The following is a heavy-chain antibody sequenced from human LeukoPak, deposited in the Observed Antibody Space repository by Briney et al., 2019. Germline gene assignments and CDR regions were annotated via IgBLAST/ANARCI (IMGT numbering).Heavy chain of an antibody. CDR2: IKQDGSEK. CDR1: GFTFSSYW. J-gene: IGHJ4*02. CDR3: ARSYSYGLYYFDY. Sequence: GGSLRLSCAASGFTFSSYWMSWVRQAPGKGLEWVANIKQDGSEKYYVDSVEGRFTISRDNAKNSLYLQMNSLRAEDTAVYYCARSYSYGLYYFDYWGQGTPVTVSS. V-gene: IGHV3-7*01. D-gene: IGHD5-18*01.